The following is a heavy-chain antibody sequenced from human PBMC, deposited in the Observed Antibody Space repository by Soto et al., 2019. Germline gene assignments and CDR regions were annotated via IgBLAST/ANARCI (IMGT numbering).Heavy chain of an antibody. V-gene: IGHV4-59*08. CDR3: ARRWGGTFDI. J-gene: IGHJ3*02. D-gene: IGHD3-10*01. CDR1: GGSISSYY. CDR2: TYYSGST. Sequence: PSETLSLTCTVSGGSISSYYWSWIRQPPGKGLEWIGYTYYSGSTNYNPSLKSRVTISVDTSKNQFSLKLSSVTAADTAVYFCARRWGGTFDIWGQGTMVTVSS.